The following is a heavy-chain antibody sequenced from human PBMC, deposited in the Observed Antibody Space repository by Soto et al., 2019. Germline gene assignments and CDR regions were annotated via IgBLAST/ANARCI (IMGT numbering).Heavy chain of an antibody. Sequence: HITLKESGPTLVKPTQTLTLTCTFSGFSLSNSGVGVGWILQPPGKALEWLALIYLDDAKRYSPSLKSRLTITKDTSKNQVVLTMTNMDPVDTATYYCARERWLRYYYYCGMGVWRQGTTVTVSS. J-gene: IGHJ6*02. D-gene: IGHD5-12*01. CDR2: IYLDDAK. CDR3: ARERWLRYYYYCGMGV. V-gene: IGHV2-5*02. CDR1: GFSLSNSGVG.